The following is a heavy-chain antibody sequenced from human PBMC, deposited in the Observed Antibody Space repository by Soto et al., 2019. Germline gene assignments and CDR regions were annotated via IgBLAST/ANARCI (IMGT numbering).Heavy chain of an antibody. J-gene: IGHJ6*02. V-gene: IGHV1-69*01. Sequence: QVQLAQSGAEMKKPGSSVKVSCKASGYNFNNYALNWVRQAPGQGLEWIGGIVPIFGRPHYAEKLRGRVTITADESSDTACLALSSLTFEATATYYCATIPLPHRDYYYYDGVDVWGQGTTVIVSS. CDR2: IVPIFGRP. CDR1: GYNFNNYA. CDR3: ATIPLPHRDYYYYDGVDV.